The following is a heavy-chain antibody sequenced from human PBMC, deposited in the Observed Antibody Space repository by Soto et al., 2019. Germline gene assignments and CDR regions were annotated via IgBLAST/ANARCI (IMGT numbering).Heavy chain of an antibody. CDR2: INHGGST. J-gene: IGHJ3*02. CDR1: GGSFSGYG. CDR3: AIFNSLPYHGLDAFDI. Sequence: PGGTLSLTCAVYGGSFSGYGWSWVRQAPGKGLEWMGEINHGGSTNYNAALKRGGTRSVGTTKKQISLKRRSGTSAETAVEYCAIFNSLPYHGLDAFDIRGPGTRVT. D-gene: IGHD2-2*01. V-gene: IGHV4-34*01.